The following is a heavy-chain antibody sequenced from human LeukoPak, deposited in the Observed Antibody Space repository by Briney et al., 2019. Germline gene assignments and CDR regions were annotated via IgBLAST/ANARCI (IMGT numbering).Heavy chain of an antibody. CDR2: IYYSGST. CDR1: GYSISSGYY. J-gene: IGHJ4*02. CDR3: ARDRYCSSTSCPFDY. Sequence: PSETLSLTCTVSGYSISSGYYWGWIRQPPGKGLEWIGSIYYSGSTYYNPSLKSRVTISVDTSKNQFSLKLSSVTAADTAVYYCARDRYCSSTSCPFDYWGQGTLVTVSS. D-gene: IGHD2-2*01. V-gene: IGHV4-38-2*02.